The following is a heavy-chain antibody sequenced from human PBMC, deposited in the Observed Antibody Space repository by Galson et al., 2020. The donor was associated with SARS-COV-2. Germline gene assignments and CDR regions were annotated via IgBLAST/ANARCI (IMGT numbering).Heavy chain of an antibody. D-gene: IGHD2-8*01. CDR1: GFDISAYA. CDR3: ARGTVELYFHWGLDV. Sequence: PGGSLRLSCSASGFDISAYAMSWVRHAPGKGLEWVSAISGTSRDIYYADSVKGRLTISRDNSKNTVYLQMNSLRAEDTAVYYCARGTVELYFHWGLDVWGQGTTVSVSS. J-gene: IGHJ6*02. V-gene: IGHV3-23*01. CDR2: ISGTSRDI.